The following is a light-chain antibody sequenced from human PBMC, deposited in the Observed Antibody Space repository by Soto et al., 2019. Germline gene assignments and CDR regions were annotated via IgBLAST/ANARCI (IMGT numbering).Light chain of an antibody. J-gene: IGKJ2*01. CDR1: QSVSSN. CDR3: QQYNNWPYT. CDR2: GAS. V-gene: IGKV3-15*01. Sequence: EIVMTQSPATLSVSPGERAFLSCRASQSVSSNLAWYQQKPGQAPRLLIYGASTRATGIPARFSGSGSGTDFTLTISSLQSEDFAFYYCQQYNNWPYTFGQGTKLKIK.